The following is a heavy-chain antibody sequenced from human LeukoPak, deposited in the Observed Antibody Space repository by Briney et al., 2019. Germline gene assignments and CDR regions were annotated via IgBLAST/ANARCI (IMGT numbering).Heavy chain of an antibody. V-gene: IGHV3-23*01. CDR3: ARDPGTYYYDRSGYAPSLYYYYMDV. Sequence: PGGSLRLSCAASGFTFSSYAMSWVRQAPGKGLEWVSAISGSGGSTYYADSVKGRFTISRDNSKNTLYLQMNSLRAEDAAVYYCARDPGTYYYDRSGYAPSLYYYYMDVWGKGTTVTVSS. J-gene: IGHJ6*03. CDR2: ISGSGGST. CDR1: GFTFSSYA. D-gene: IGHD3-22*01.